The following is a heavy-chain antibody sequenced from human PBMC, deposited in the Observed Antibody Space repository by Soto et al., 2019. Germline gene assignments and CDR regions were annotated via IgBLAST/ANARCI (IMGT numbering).Heavy chain of an antibody. Sequence: QVQLVESGGGVVQPGRSLRLSCAASGFTFSSYGMHWVRQAPGKGLEWVAVISYDGSNKYYADSVKGRLTISRDNSKNTLYLQMNSLRAEDTAVYYCAKKSSTGYSYGYDGMDVWGQGTTVTVSS. CDR2: ISYDGSNK. V-gene: IGHV3-30*18. CDR1: GFTFSSYG. CDR3: AKKSSTGYSYGYDGMDV. D-gene: IGHD5-18*01. J-gene: IGHJ6*02.